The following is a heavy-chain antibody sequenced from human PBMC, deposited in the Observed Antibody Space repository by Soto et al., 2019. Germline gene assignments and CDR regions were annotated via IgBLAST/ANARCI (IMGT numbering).Heavy chain of an antibody. J-gene: IGHJ4*02. CDR3: ARDLGIAARRASDY. V-gene: IGHV3-7*01. Sequence: GGSLRLSCAASGFIFSSYWMTWVRQAPGKGLEWVANIKEDGSEKHCVDSVKGRFTISRDNAKNSLYLQMNSLRAEDTAVYYCARDLGIAARRASDYWGQGTLVTV. D-gene: IGHD6-6*01. CDR1: GFIFSSYW. CDR2: IKEDGSEK.